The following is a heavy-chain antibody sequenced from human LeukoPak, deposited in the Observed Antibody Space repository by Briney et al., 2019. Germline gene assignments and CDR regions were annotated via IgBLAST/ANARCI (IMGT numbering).Heavy chain of an antibody. J-gene: IGHJ6*02. Sequence: SCAXXGFXFDDYAMHWVRQAPGKGLEGVSGISWNSGSIGYADSVKGRFTISRDNAKNSLYLQMNSLRAEDTALYYCAKDIGSGWFYGMDVWGQGTTVTVSS. V-gene: IGHV3-9*01. D-gene: IGHD6-19*01. CDR2: ISWNSGSI. CDR3: AKDIGSGWFYGMDV. CDR1: GFXFDDYA.